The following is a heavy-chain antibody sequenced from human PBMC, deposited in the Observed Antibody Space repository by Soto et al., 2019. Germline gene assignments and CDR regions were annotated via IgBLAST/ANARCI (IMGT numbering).Heavy chain of an antibody. D-gene: IGHD6-19*01. Sequence: QDQLVQSGAEVKKPGASVTVSCKASGYSFTNYGITWVRQAPGQGLEWMGRISGFNGNTHYAQKLQGRVTMTTDASTSTAYMELRSLRSDDTAVYYCARDRGVAPPVAGNTHYYYYMDVWDKGTTVTVSS. CDR3: ARDRGVAPPVAGNTHYYYYMDV. CDR2: ISGFNGNT. V-gene: IGHV1-18*01. CDR1: GYSFTNYG. J-gene: IGHJ6*03.